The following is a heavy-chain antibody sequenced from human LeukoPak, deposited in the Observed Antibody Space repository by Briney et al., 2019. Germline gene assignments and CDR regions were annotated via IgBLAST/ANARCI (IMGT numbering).Heavy chain of an antibody. J-gene: IGHJ3*02. CDR3: ARSLVWGDAFDI. Sequence: ASVKVSCKASGYTFTGYYMHWVRQAPGRGLEWMGWINPNSGGTNYAQKFQGRVTMTRDTSISTAYMELSRLRSDDTAVYYCARSLVWGDAFDIWGQGTMVTVSS. CDR2: INPNSGGT. D-gene: IGHD3-16*01. CDR1: GYTFTGYY. V-gene: IGHV1-2*02.